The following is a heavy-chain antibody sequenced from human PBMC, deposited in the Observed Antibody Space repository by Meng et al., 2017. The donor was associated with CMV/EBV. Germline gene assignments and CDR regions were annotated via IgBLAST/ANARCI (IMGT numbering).Heavy chain of an antibody. CDR1: GFTFDDYG. D-gene: IGHD4-23*01. CDR3: KKVSPTETPHGGQRVDV. J-gene: IGHJ6*02. Sequence: GESLKISCAASGFTFDDYGMSWVRQAPGKGLEWVSSISGGSTYYADSRKGRFTISRDNSKNTLHLQMNSLRAEDTAVYYCKKVSPTETPHGGQRVDVWGQGTTVTVSS. V-gene: IGHV3-38-3*01. CDR2: ISGGST.